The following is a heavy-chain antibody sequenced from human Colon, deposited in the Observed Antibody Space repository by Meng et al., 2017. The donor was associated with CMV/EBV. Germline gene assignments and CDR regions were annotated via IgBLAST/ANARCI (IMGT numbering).Heavy chain of an antibody. J-gene: IGHJ6*02. CDR1: GFTFSSYS. V-gene: IGHV3-21*01. D-gene: IGHD2-2*01. CDR3: ARLYCSSTSCSVYYYYYGMDV. Sequence: GESLKISCAASGFTFSSYSMNWVRQAPGKGLEWVSSISSSSSYIYYADSVKGRFTISRDNAKNSLYLQMNSLRAEDTAVYYCARLYCSSTSCSVYYYYYGMDVWGQGTTVTVSS. CDR2: ISSSSSYI.